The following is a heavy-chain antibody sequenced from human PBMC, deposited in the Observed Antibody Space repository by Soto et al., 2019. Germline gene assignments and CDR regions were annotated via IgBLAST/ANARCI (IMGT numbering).Heavy chain of an antibody. V-gene: IGHV3-23*01. Sequence: GGSLRLSCAASGFTFSIYAMTWVRQSPGKGLEWVSSMSRTGDNTYYADSVKGRFTISRDNAKNTLYLQMNSLRAEDTAIYYCAKDQSNRNPLYYSDFWGPGTLVTVSS. D-gene: IGHD1-1*01. CDR3: AKDQSNRNPLYYSDF. CDR2: MSRTGDNT. CDR1: GFTFSIYA. J-gene: IGHJ4*02.